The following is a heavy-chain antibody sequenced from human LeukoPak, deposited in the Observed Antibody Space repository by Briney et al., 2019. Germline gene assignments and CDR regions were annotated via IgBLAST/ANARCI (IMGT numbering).Heavy chain of an antibody. V-gene: IGHV3-21*01. Sequence: GRSLRLSCAASGFTFSSYSMNWVRQAPGKGLEWVSSISSSSSYIYYADSVKGRFTISRDNAKNSLYLQMNSLRAEDTAVYYCARAAYGDYAAQGDYWGQGTLVTVSS. CDR1: GFTFSSYS. J-gene: IGHJ4*02. CDR2: ISSSSSYI. D-gene: IGHD4-17*01. CDR3: ARAAYGDYAAQGDY.